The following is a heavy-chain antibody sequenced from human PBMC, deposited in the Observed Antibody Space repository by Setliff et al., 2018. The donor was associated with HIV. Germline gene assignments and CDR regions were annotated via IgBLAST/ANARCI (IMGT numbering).Heavy chain of an antibody. J-gene: IGHJ6*03. D-gene: IGHD3-22*01. CDR2: IYFSGSA. Sequence: PSETLSLTCTVSGDSIGTTTYYWGWIRQSPEKGLEWIGSIYFSGSAYYNPSLESRVTISVDTSKNQFSLKLSSVTAADTAAYYCARSMIVAPSYYYYYMDVWGKGTTVTVSS. V-gene: IGHV4-39*01. CDR1: GDSIGTTTYY. CDR3: ARSMIVAPSYYYYYMDV.